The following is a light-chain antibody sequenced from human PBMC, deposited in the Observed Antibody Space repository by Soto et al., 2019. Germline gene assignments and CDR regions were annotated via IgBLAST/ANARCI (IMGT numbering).Light chain of an antibody. J-gene: IGKJ4*01. CDR3: QQYGSSPLLT. Sequence: EIVLTQSPGTLSLSPGERATLSCRASQSVSSTYLAWYQQKPGQAPRLLIYGASNRATGIPDRFSGSGSGTDFTLTISRLEPEDFAVYYCQQYGSSPLLTFGGGTEVDIK. CDR1: QSVSSTY. CDR2: GAS. V-gene: IGKV3-20*01.